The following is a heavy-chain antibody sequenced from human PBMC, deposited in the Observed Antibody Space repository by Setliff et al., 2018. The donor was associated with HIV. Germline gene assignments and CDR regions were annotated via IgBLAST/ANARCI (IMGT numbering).Heavy chain of an antibody. CDR3: ARHRYRFGIDS. Sequence: SETLSLTCTVSGGSISTNNYYWAWIRQPPGKGLEWIGTTDYSGNTYYNASLRSRAIISGDMSKNQFSLNLNSVTASETAVYYCARHRYRFGIDSWGQGALVTVSS. D-gene: IGHD3-16*01. CDR2: TDYSGNT. V-gene: IGHV4-39*01. J-gene: IGHJ5*01. CDR1: GGSISTNNYY.